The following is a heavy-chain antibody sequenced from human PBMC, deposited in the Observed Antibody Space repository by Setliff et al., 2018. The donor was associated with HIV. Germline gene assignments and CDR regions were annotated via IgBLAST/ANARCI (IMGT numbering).Heavy chain of an antibody. J-gene: IGHJ3*01. Sequence: VSCKASGYTFTGYHMHWVRQAPGQGLEWMGWINPNSGGTNYSQKFQGRVTMTRDTSISKAYMELSRLRSDDTAVYYCARAPYGDYGINFNAFDLWGQGTLVTVS. D-gene: IGHD4-17*01. V-gene: IGHV1-2*02. CDR1: GYTFTGYH. CDR2: INPNSGGT. CDR3: ARAPYGDYGINFNAFDL.